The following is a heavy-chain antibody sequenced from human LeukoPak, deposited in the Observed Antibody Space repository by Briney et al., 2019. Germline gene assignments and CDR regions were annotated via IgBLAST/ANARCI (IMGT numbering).Heavy chain of an antibody. Sequence: SETLSLTCTVSGGSISSGSYYWSWIRQPAGKGLEWIGRIYTSGSTNYNPSLKSRVTISVDTSKNQFSLNLSSVTAADTAVYYCARRGDVWGKGTTVTISS. CDR2: IYTSGST. CDR1: GGSISSGSYY. CDR3: ARRGDV. J-gene: IGHJ6*04. V-gene: IGHV4-61*02.